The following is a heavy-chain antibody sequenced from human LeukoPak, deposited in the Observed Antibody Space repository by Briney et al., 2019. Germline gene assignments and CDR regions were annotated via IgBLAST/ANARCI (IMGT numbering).Heavy chain of an antibody. V-gene: IGHV4-34*01. CDR3: ARGRAYYDFWSGRPFDY. Sequence: SETLSLTCAVYGGSFSGYCWSWIRQPPGKGLEWIGEINHSGSTNYNPSLKSRVTISVDTSKNQFSLKLSSVTAADTAVYYCARGRAYYDFWSGRPFDYWGQGTLVTVSS. D-gene: IGHD3-3*01. J-gene: IGHJ4*02. CDR1: GGSFSGYC. CDR2: INHSGST.